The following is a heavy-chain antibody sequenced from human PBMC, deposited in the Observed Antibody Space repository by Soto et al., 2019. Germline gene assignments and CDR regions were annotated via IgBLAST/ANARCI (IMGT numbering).Heavy chain of an antibody. CDR2: INHSGST. V-gene: IGHV4-34*01. J-gene: IGHJ6*02. CDR3: ARGRRYYDFWSGYSSPGMDV. Sequence: PSETLSLTCAVYGGSFSGYYWSWIRQPPGKGLEWIGEINHSGSTNYNPSLKSRVTISVDTSKNQFSLKLSSVTAADTAVYYCARGRRYYDFWSGYSSPGMDVWGQGTTVTVS. CDR1: GGSFSGYY. D-gene: IGHD3-3*01.